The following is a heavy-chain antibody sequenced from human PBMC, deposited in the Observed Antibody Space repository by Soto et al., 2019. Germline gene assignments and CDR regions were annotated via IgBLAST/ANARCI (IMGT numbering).Heavy chain of an antibody. CDR2: IYHSGST. Sequence: QVQLQESGPGLVKPSGTLSLTCAVSGGSISSSNWWSWVRQPPGKGLEWIGEIYHSGSTNYNPSLNSRVTISVDKSKNQFSLKLSSVTAAYTAVYYCARPSIAAHDAFDIWGQGTMVTVSS. J-gene: IGHJ3*02. V-gene: IGHV4-4*02. D-gene: IGHD6-6*01. CDR3: ARPSIAAHDAFDI. CDR1: GGSISSSNW.